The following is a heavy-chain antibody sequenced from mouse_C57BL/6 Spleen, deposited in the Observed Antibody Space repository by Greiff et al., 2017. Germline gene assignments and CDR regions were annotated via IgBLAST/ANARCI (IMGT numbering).Heavy chain of an antibody. V-gene: IGHV1-62-2*01. J-gene: IGHJ2*01. CDR1: GYTFTEYT. D-gene: IGHD4-1*02. CDR3: ARHESVPKGYFNRDGAFDY. Sequence: VQLQQSGAELVKPGASVKLSCKASGYTFTEYTIHWVKQRSGQGLEWIGWFYPGSGSIKYNEKFKDKATLTADKSSSTVYMELSRLTSEDSAVYFCARHESVPKGYFNRDGAFDYWGQGTTLTVSS. CDR2: FYPGSGSI.